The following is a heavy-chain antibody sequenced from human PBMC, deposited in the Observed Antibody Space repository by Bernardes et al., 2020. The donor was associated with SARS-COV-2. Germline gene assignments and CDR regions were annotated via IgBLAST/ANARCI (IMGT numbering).Heavy chain of an antibody. Sequence: GGSLRLSCAASGFTFSSYAMSWVRQSPGKGLEWVSGLSGTGDSTFYVDSVKGRFTISRDNSKNTLYLQVNNLRAEDTAVYYCARDRIPAAIYYYYYGMDVWGQGTTVTVSS. CDR1: GFTFSSYA. D-gene: IGHD2-2*01. J-gene: IGHJ6*02. CDR2: LSGTGDST. CDR3: ARDRIPAAIYYYYYGMDV. V-gene: IGHV3-23*01.